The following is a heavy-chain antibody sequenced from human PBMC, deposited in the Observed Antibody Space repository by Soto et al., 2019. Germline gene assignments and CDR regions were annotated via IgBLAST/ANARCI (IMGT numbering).Heavy chain of an antibody. CDR2: TSYDGSDK. J-gene: IGHJ1*01. V-gene: IGHV3-30*19. CDR1: GFTFRSYV. CDR3: ARWGKTGGLGV. D-gene: IGHD3-16*01. Sequence: QVQLVESGGGVVQPGTSLRVSCVGSGFTFRSYVIHWARQAPGKGLEWVALTSYDGSDKYYDDSVRGRFTISRDNSRHTVDLQMDSLRLEDTAVYYCARWGKTGGLGVWGQGTLVSVSS.